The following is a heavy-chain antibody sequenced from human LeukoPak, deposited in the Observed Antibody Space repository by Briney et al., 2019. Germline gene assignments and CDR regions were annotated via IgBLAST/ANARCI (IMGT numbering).Heavy chain of an antibody. V-gene: IGHV4-34*01. CDR3: ARGDYILRSWFDP. CDR1: GGSFSGYY. CDR2: INHSGST. D-gene: IGHD4-11*01. J-gene: IGHJ5*02. Sequence: PSETLSLTCAVYGGSFSGYYWSWIRQPPGKGLEWIGEINHSGSTNYNPSLKSRVTISVDTSKNQFSLKLSSVTAADTAVYYCARGDYILRSWFDPWGQGTLVTVSS.